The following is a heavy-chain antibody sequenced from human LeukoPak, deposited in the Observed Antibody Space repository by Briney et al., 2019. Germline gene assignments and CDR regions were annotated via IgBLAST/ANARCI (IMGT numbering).Heavy chain of an antibody. V-gene: IGHV3-30-3*01. D-gene: IGHD3-10*01. J-gene: IGHJ4*02. CDR3: ARDGIEYGSGSYYTY. Sequence: GGSLRLSCAALGFTLSSYPMHWVRQAPGKGLEWVALMSYDGSNTYYADSVKGRFTISRDNAKNTLYLQMNSLRPEDTAVYYCARDGIEYGSGSYYTYWGQGTLVTVSS. CDR1: GFTLSSYP. CDR2: MSYDGSNT.